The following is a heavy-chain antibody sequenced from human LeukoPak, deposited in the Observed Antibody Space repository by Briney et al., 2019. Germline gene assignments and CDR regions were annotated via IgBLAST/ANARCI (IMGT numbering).Heavy chain of an antibody. V-gene: IGHV1-69*06. Sequence: SVKVSCKASGGTFSSYAISWVRQAPGQGLEWMGGIIPIFGTANYAQKFQGRVTITADKSTSTAYMELSSLRSEDTAVYYCAKGIVVVPAAAEGSSWFDPWGQGTLVTVSS. CDR1: GGTFSSYA. CDR2: IIPIFGTA. CDR3: AKGIVVVPAAAEGSSWFDP. D-gene: IGHD2-2*01. J-gene: IGHJ5*02.